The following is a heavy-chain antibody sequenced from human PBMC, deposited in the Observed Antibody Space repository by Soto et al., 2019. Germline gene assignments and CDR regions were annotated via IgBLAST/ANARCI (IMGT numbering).Heavy chain of an antibody. CDR3: ARVVPGAEAWFGP. CDR2: ISLYSDGT. D-gene: IGHD2-2*01. J-gene: IGHJ5*02. Sequence: ASVKVSCKASGYTFSNYGITWVRQAPGQPLEWLGWISLYSDGTNYAQKFQGRVSMTTDTSTTTAYMELGSLRSDDTAVYYCARVVPGAEAWFGPWGQGTLVTVSS. V-gene: IGHV1-18*01. CDR1: GYTFSNYG.